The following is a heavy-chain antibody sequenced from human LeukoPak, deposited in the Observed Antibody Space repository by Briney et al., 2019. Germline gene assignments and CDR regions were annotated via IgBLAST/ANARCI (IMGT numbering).Heavy chain of an antibody. J-gene: IGHJ6*02. CDR2: ISSSSTYI. CDR3: VRHRIGVVPAVKGYYYYGMDV. CDR1: GFTFRNLG. Sequence: GGSLRLSCAVTGFTFRNLGMICVRPAPGRGLEWVVSISSSSTYILHADSETGRLTIARDNAQSSLYLQTDSLRAEDTATYYCVRHRIGVVPAVKGYYYYGMDVWGQGTTVTVS. D-gene: IGHD2-8*02. V-gene: IGHV3-21*01.